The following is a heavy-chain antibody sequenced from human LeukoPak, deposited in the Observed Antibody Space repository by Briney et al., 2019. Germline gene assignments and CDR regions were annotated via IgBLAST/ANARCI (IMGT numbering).Heavy chain of an antibody. CDR3: ARAWYHRSGRGCYGMDV. V-gene: IGHV1-2*02. D-gene: IGHD6-25*01. CDR2: INPNSGGT. Sequence: ASVKVSCKASGYTFTGYYMHWVRQAPGQGLEWMGWINPNSGGTNYAQKFQGRVTMTRDTSISTAYMELGRLRSDDTAVYYCARAWYHRSGRGCYGMDVWGQGTTVTVSS. J-gene: IGHJ6*02. CDR1: GYTFTGYY.